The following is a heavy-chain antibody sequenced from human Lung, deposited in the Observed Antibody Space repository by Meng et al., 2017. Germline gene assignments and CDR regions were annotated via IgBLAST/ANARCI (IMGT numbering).Heavy chain of an antibody. CDR3: ARRGLWLDPQNFDY. D-gene: IGHD6-19*01. J-gene: IGHJ4*02. CDR2: IYHSAST. V-gene: IGHV4-4*02. Sequence: RPARVTPSGPLSLTRAVSVGSISGTNWGSGFPQPPGKGLEWIGEIYHSASTNYNPSLKSRVTISVDKSKNQFSLKLSSVTAADTAVYYCARRGLWLDPQNFDYWGQGTLVTVSS. CDR1: VGSISGTNW.